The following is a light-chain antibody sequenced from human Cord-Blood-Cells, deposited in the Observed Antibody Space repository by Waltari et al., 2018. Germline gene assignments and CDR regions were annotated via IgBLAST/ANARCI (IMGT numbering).Light chain of an antibody. V-gene: IGLV2-23*01. J-gene: IGLJ3*02. Sequence: QSALTQPASVSGSPGQSLTISCTGTSSDVGSYNLVSSYQQHPGKAPKLMIYEGSKRPSGVSNRFPGSKSGNTASLTISGLQAEDEADYCCCSYAGSSTYWVFGGGTKLTVL. CDR2: EGS. CDR1: SSDVGSYNL. CDR3: CSYAGSSTYWV.